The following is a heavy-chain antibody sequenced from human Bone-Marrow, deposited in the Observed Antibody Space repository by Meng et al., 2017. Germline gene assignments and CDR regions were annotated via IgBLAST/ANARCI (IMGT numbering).Heavy chain of an antibody. D-gene: IGHD3-10*01. CDR2: IYYSGST. V-gene: IGHV4-61*01. CDR1: GGSVSSGSYY. Sequence: QLRESGPRLVRPSETLSLTCTVSGGSVSSGSYYWSWIRQPPGKGLEWIGYIYYSGSTNYNPSLKSRVTISVDTSKNQFSLKLSSVTAADTAVYYCAREVSPYYYGSGSENWFDPWGQGTLVTVSS. CDR3: AREVSPYYYGSGSENWFDP. J-gene: IGHJ5*02.